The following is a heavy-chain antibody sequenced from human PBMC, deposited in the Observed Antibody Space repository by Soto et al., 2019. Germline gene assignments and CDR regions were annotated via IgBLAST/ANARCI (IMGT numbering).Heavy chain of an antibody. J-gene: IGHJ4*02. V-gene: IGHV3-33*01. CDR3: ARVFGVTYFDY. D-gene: IGHD3-3*01. CDR1: GFTFSSYG. CDR2: IWYDGSNK. Sequence: LRLSCAASGFTFSSYGMHWVSQAPGKGLEWVAVIWYDGSNKYYADSVKGRFTISRDNSKNTLYLQMNSLRAEDTAVYYCARVFGVTYFDYWGQGTLVTVSS.